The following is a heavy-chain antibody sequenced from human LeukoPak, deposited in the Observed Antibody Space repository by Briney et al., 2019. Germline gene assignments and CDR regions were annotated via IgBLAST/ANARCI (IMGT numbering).Heavy chain of an antibody. J-gene: IGHJ3*02. Sequence: SETLSLTSSVSGDSISGYYWGWLRQRPGKGLEWIGNLYYTGTTYYNSSLKRRVTISLATSKNQFSLQVISLTAADTAVYYCTKSDGYGLIRICGRGTMVTVSS. CDR1: GDSISGYY. CDR3: TKSDGYGLIRI. V-gene: IGHV4-39*07. D-gene: IGHD3-10*01. CDR2: LYYTGTT.